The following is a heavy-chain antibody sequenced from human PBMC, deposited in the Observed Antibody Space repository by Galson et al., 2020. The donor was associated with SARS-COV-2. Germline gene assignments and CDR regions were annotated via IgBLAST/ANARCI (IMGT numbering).Heavy chain of an antibody. V-gene: IGHV1-24*01. D-gene: IGHD4-17*01. CDR2: FDPEDGET. J-gene: IGHJ4*02. CDR3: ATDQGFDYGDYA. CDR1: GYTLTELS. Sequence: ASVKVSCKVSGYTLTELSMHWVRQAPGRGLEWMGGFDPEDGETIYAQKFQGRVTMTEDTSTDTAYMELSSLRSEDTAVYYCATDQGFDYGDYAWGQGTLVTVSS.